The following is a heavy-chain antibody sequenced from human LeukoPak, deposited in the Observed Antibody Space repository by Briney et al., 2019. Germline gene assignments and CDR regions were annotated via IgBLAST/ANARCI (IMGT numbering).Heavy chain of an antibody. CDR1: GGSISSHY. J-gene: IGHJ4*02. V-gene: IGHV4-59*11. D-gene: IGHD6-6*01. Sequence: ASETLSLTCTVSGGSISSHYWSWIRQPPGKGLEWIGYIYYSGSTNYNPSLKSRVTISVDTSKSQFSLKLSSVTAADTAVYYCAREVSSSFDYWGQGTLVTVSS. CDR3: AREVSSSFDY. CDR2: IYYSGST.